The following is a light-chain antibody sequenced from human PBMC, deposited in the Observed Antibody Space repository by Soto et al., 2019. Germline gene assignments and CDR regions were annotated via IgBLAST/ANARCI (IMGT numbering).Light chain of an antibody. V-gene: IGKV1-5*01. CDR2: DAS. CDR1: QSISSW. Sequence: DIQMTQSPSTLSASVGDRVTITCRASQSISSWLAWYQQKPGKAPKLLIYDASSLESGVPSRFSGSGSGTDFTLTISRLEPEDFAVYYCQQYGSFGQGTKVDNK. CDR3: QQYGS. J-gene: IGKJ1*01.